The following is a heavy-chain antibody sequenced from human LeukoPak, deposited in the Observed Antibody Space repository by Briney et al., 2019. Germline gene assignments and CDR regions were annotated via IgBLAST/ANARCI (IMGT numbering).Heavy chain of an antibody. D-gene: IGHD2-2*03. CDR2: IIPIFGTA. CDR1: GGTFSSYA. Sequence: SVKVSCKASGGTFSSYAISWVRQAPGQGLEWMGGIIPIFGTANYAQKFQGRVTITTDESTSTAYMELSSLRSEDTAVYYCARGGDGYCSSTSCYPSWFDPWGQGTLVTVSS. J-gene: IGHJ5*02. V-gene: IGHV1-69*05. CDR3: ARGGDGYCSSTSCYPSWFDP.